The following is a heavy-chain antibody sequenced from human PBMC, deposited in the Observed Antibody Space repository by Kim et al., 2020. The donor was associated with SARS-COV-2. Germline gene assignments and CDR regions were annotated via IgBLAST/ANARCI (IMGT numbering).Heavy chain of an antibody. CDR3: AKGSLLLYFGDSLRDNWFDP. CDR2: MNPNNGNT. V-gene: IGHV1-8*01. J-gene: IGHJ5*02. D-gene: IGHD3-10*01. CDR1: GYTFTNYD. Sequence: ASVKVSCKASGYTFTNYDISWVRQATGQGLEWMGWMNPNNGNTGYAQKFQGRVTMTRNTAISTAYMHLSSLRSEDTAVYYCAKGSLLLYFGDSLRDNWFDPWGQGTLVTVSS.